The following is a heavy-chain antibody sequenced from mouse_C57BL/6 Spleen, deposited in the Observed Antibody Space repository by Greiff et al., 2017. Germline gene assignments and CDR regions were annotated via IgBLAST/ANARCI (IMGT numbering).Heavy chain of an antibody. CDR2: IRNKANGYTT. V-gene: IGHV7-3*01. CDR1: GFTFTDYY. D-gene: IGHD2-1*01. CDR3: ASSYGNYYYAMDY. Sequence: EVNLVESGGGLVQPGGSLSLSCAASGFTFTDYYMSWVRQPPGKALEWLGFIRNKANGYTTEYSASVKGRFTISRDNSQSILYLQMNALRAEDSATYYCASSYGNYYYAMDYWGQGTSVTVSS. J-gene: IGHJ4*01.